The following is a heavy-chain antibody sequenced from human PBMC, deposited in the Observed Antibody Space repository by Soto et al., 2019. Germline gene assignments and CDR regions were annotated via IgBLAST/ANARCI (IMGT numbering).Heavy chain of an antibody. V-gene: IGHV2-5*01. Sequence: SGPTLVNPTQTLTLTCTFSGFSLNTGGLGVGWIRQPPGKALEWLAFIYWNNDKRYSPSLMSRLTITKDTSKNQVVLTMTNMDPVDAATYYCVHSRCGGDCLQSYSSHYYYGMDVWGQGTMVTVSS. D-gene: IGHD2-21*02. CDR2: IYWNNDK. CDR1: GFSLNTGGLG. CDR3: VHSRCGGDCLQSYSSHYYYGMDV. J-gene: IGHJ6*02.